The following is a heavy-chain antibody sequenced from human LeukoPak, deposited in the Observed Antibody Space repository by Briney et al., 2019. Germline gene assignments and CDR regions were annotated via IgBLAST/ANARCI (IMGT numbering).Heavy chain of an antibody. CDR3: ARELQIVVVPAASPRGAFDI. CDR1: GGTFSSYA. J-gene: IGHJ3*02. CDR2: IIPILGIA. V-gene: IGHV1-69*04. Sequence: SVKVSCKASGGTFSSYAISWVRQAPGQGLEWMGRIIPILGIANYAQKFQGRVTITADESTSTAYMELSSLRSEDTAVYYCARELQIVVVPAASPRGAFDIWGQGTMVTVSS. D-gene: IGHD2-2*01.